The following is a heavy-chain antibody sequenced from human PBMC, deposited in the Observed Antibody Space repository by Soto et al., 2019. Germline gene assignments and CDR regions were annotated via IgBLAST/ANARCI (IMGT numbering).Heavy chain of an antibody. J-gene: IGHJ4*02. D-gene: IGHD3-22*01. CDR1: GGTFSTNT. CDR2: IMPIFGSA. V-gene: IGHV1-69*01. Sequence: QVQLVQSGAEVKKPGSSVKVSCKASGGTFSTNTISWVRQAPGQGLEWMGGIMPIFGSANYAQKFQGRVTITADDYTRTVYMELSRLRSEDTAVYYCARQFDSDTSGYYYAYWGQGTLVTVSS. CDR3: ARQFDSDTSGYYYAY.